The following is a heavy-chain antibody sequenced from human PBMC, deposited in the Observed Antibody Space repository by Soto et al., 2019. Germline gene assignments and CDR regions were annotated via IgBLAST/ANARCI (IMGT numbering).Heavy chain of an antibody. V-gene: IGHV3-23*01. CDR2: ISGSGGST. Sequence: PGGSLRLSCAVSGFTFSSYAMSWVRQAPGKGLEWVSAISGSGGSTYYADSVKGRFTISRDNSKNTLYLQMNSLRAEDTAVYYCAKSSRAVAGYDLYYFDYWGQGTLVTVSS. CDR3: AKSSRAVAGYDLYYFDY. J-gene: IGHJ4*02. CDR1: GFTFSSYA. D-gene: IGHD6-19*01.